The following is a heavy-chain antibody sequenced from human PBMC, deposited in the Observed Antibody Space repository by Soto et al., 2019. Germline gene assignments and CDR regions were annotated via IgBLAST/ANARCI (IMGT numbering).Heavy chain of an antibody. J-gene: IGHJ6*02. CDR2: IYPGDSDT. V-gene: IGHV5-51*01. CDR1: GYSFTSYW. CDR3: ATSPYYNFYGMDV. Sequence: PGESLKISCKGSGYSFTSYWIGWVRQMPGKGLEWMGIIYPGDSDTRYSPSFQGQVTISADKSISTAYLQWSSLKASDTAMYYCATSPYYNFYGMDVWGQGTTVTVSS.